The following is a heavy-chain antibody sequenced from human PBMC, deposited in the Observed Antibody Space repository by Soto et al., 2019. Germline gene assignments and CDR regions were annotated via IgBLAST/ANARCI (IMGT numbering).Heavy chain of an antibody. Sequence: PGGSLRLSCAASGFTFSSYAMSWVRQAPGKGLEWVSAISGSGGSTYYADSVKGRFTISRDNSKNTLYLQMNSLRAEDTAVYCCAKTWYSSSWQINPYYYYGMDVWGQGTTVTSP. CDR1: GFTFSSYA. CDR2: ISGSGGST. CDR3: AKTWYSSSWQINPYYYYGMDV. J-gene: IGHJ6*02. V-gene: IGHV3-23*01. D-gene: IGHD6-13*01.